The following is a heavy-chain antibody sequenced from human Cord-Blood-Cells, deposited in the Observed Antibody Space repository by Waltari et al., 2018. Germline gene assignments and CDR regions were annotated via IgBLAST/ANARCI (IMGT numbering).Heavy chain of an antibody. V-gene: IGHV1-69*01. CDR3: ARADDFGSGYYDAYDI. Sequence: QVQLVQSGAEVKKPGSSVTVSFKASGGTFSSYAISWVRQAPGQGPEWIGGTVPIFGTANLGQKYQGRVTSTSDEATSTAYRELSSLRSEDTAVYYGARADDFGSGYYDAYDIWGQGTMVTVSS. J-gene: IGHJ3*02. CDR2: TVPIFGTA. D-gene: IGHD3-3*01. CDR1: GGTFSSYA.